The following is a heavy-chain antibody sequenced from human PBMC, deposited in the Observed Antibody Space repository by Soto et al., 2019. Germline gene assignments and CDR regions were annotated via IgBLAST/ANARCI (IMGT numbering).Heavy chain of an antibody. J-gene: IGHJ6*02. D-gene: IGHD3-9*01. CDR1: GGSISSSNW. CDR3: ALDSETYYYGMDV. CDR2: IYHSGST. V-gene: IGHV4-4*02. Sequence: PSATLSLTCAVSGGSISSSNWWSWVRQPPGKGLEWIGEIYHSGSTNYNPSLKSRVTISVDKSKNQFSLKLSSVTAADTAVYYCALDSETYYYGMDVWGQGTTVTVSS.